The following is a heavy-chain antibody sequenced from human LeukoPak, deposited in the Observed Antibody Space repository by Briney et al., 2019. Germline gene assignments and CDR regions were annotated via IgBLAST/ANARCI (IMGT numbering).Heavy chain of an antibody. CDR2: IRNSGNTI. V-gene: IGHV3-48*01. CDR3: AQGGGYEAQYYYYYLDV. J-gene: IGHJ6*03. Sequence: GGSLRLSCAVSGFTLSSDNMNWGRQAPGEGLEWVSYIRNSGNTIYYADSVKGGFTISRDNSKHTLYPQMKSLRAEDTAVYYSAQGGGYEAQYYYYYLDVWGKGTTVTISS. CDR1: GFTLSSDN. D-gene: IGHD5-12*01.